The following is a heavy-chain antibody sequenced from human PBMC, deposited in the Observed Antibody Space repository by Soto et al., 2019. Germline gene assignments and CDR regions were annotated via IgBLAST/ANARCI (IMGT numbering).Heavy chain of an antibody. Sequence: EVQLVESGGGLVQPGGSLRLSCAASGFTFSSYDMHWVRQATGKGLEWVSAIGTAGDTYYPGSVKGRFTISRENAKNSLCLKVHILIDGDTAVYYCARDRDSSSSWYFDLWGRGTMVTVSS. CDR1: GFTFSSYD. J-gene: IGHJ2*01. CDR3: ARDRDSSSSWYFDL. V-gene: IGHV3-13*01. CDR2: IGTAGDT. D-gene: IGHD6-13*01.